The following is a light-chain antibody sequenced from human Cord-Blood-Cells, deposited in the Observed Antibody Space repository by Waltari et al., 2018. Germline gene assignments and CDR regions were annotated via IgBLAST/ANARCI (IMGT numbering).Light chain of an antibody. CDR3: CSYAGSSTHVV. CDR2: EVS. CDR1: SSDVGSYNL. J-gene: IGLJ2*01. Sequence: QSALPQPASVSGSPGQSITISCTGTSSDVGSYNLVSWYQQHPGKAPKLMIYEVSKRPSGVSNRFSGSKSGNTASLTISGLQAEDEADYYCCSYAGSSTHVVFGGGTKLIVL. V-gene: IGLV2-23*02.